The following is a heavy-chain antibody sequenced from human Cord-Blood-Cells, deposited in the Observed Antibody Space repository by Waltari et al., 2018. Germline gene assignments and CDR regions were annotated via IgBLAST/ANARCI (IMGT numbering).Heavy chain of an antibody. V-gene: IGHV4-39*01. D-gene: IGHD6-6*01. J-gene: IGHJ3*02. Sequence: QLQLQESGPGLVKPSETLSLTCTVSGGSISSSSYYWGWIRQPPGKGLEWIGSIYYSGRTYYHPALKSRVTISVDTSKNQFSLKLSSGTAADTAVYYCARRRIAARAFDIWGQGTMVTVSS. CDR3: ARRRIAARAFDI. CDR2: IYYSGRT. CDR1: GGSISSSSYY.